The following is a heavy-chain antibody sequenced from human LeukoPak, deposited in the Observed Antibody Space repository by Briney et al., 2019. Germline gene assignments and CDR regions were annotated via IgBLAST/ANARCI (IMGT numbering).Heavy chain of an antibody. J-gene: IGHJ4*02. CDR2: INPNSGGT. V-gene: IGHV1-2*02. D-gene: IGHD3-9*01. CDR3: ARVGLLTGYYFFDY. CDR1: GYTFSDYY. Sequence: ASVKVSCKASGYTFSDYYMHWVRQAPGQGLEWMGWINPNSGGTNYAQKFQGRVTMTRDTSISTAYMELSRLRFDDTAVYYCARVGLLTGYYFFDYWGQGTLVTVSS.